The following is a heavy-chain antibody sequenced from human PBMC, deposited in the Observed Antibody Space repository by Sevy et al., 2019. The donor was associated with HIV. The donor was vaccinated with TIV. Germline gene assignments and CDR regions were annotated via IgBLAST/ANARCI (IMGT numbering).Heavy chain of an antibody. CDR1: GFTFSNYG. Sequence: GGSLRLSCAATGFTFSNYGMHWVRQAPGKGLEWVAVILFDGSKTYYADSVKGRFTISRDNSKNTLYLQMNSLRAEDTAVYYCAKPPPLEMWELLNWGLGTLVTVSS. CDR2: ILFDGSKT. D-gene: IGHD1-26*01. CDR3: AKPPPLEMWELLN. V-gene: IGHV3-30*18. J-gene: IGHJ4*02.